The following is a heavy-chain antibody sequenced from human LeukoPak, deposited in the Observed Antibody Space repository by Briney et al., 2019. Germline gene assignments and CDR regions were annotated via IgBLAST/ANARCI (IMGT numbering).Heavy chain of an antibody. CDR1: GFTFSSYS. Sequence: GGSLRLSCAASGFTFSSYSMNWVRQAPGKGLEWVSSISSSSYIYYADSVKGRFTISRDNAKNSLYLQMNSLRAEDTAVYYCARVGIAVAGGGLWGQGTLVTVSS. V-gene: IGHV3-21*01. D-gene: IGHD6-19*01. CDR2: ISSSSYI. CDR3: ARVGIAVAGGGL. J-gene: IGHJ4*02.